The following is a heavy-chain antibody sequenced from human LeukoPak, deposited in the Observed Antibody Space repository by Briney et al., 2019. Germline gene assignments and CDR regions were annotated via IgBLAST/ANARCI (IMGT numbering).Heavy chain of an antibody. CDR3: ARTADFDY. Sequence: GGSLRLSCAASGFTVSSNYMSWVRQAPGKGREWVSVIYSGGSTYYADSVKGRFAISRDNSKNTLYLQMNSLRAEDTAVYYCARTADFDYWGQGTLVTVSS. CDR2: IYSGGST. J-gene: IGHJ4*02. CDR1: GFTVSSNY. V-gene: IGHV3-66*02.